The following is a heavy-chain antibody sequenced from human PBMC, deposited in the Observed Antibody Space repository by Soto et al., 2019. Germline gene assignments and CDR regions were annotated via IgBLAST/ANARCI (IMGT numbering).Heavy chain of an antibody. CDR1: GYWLSSYG. CDR3: ARKYSSSSWFDP. D-gene: IGHD6-6*01. Sequence: SVKVSCTASGYWLSSYGSIWVRQAPGEGLEGMGGISTYNGYTKYAQQLQGRVTMTTDTSTSTAYMELRSLRCDDTAVYYCARKYSSSSWFDPWGQGTLVTFSS. J-gene: IGHJ5*02. V-gene: IGHV1-18*01. CDR2: ISTYNGYT.